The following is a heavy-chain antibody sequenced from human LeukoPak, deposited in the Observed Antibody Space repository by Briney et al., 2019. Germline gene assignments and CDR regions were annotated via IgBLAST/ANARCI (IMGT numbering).Heavy chain of an antibody. J-gene: IGHJ6*02. CDR1: GFTFDTYG. V-gene: IGHV3-23*01. Sequence: PGGSLRLSCAASGFTFDTYGMTWVRQAPGKGLEWVSGITGGGGSTYYADSVKGRFTISRDNSKNTLYLQMNSLRAEDTAVYYCAKDEYSYGYSGYYYYGMDVWGQGTTVTVSS. CDR3: AKDEYSYGYSGYYYYGMDV. D-gene: IGHD5-18*01. CDR2: ITGGGGST.